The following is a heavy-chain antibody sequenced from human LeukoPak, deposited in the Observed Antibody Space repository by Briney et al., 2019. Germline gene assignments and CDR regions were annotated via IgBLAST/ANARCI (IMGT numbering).Heavy chain of an antibody. CDR1: GGSTSGYY. V-gene: IGHV4-59*01. CDR3: ATVAVIRGATYFDY. Sequence: SETLSLTCTVSGGSTSGYYWSWIRQPPGKGLEWIAYLFYSGSTEHNPSLESRVTISVDTSKNQFSLKLRSVTAADTAVYYCATVAVIRGATYFDYWGQGTLVSVSS. J-gene: IGHJ4*02. CDR2: LFYSGST. D-gene: IGHD3-10*01.